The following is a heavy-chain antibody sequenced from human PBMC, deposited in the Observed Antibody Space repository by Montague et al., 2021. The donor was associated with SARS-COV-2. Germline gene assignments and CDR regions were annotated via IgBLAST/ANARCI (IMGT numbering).Heavy chain of an antibody. V-gene: IGHV4-34*01. CDR2: INHSGSS. CDR3: ARAQVTIFGVLIMLPAAGAVDV. J-gene: IGHJ3*01. Sequence: SETLSLTCAVYGGSFTGHYWTWIRQPPGKGLEWIGEINHSGSSNYNPSLESRVTISVDTSKNQFSLRLNSVSAADTAVYYCARAQVTIFGVLIMLPAAGAVDVWGQGTTVTVSS. D-gene: IGHD3-3*01. CDR1: GGSFTGHY.